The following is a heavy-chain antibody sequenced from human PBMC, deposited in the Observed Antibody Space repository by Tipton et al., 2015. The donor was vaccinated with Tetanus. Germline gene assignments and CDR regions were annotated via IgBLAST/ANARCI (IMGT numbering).Heavy chain of an antibody. CDR1: GYMFTAYY. Sequence: QSGPEVKKPGASVKVSCETSGYMFTAYYLHWVRQAPGQGLEWMGGIIPIFGTAKYAQKFQGRVTITADESTSTAYMELSSLRSEDTAVYYCARSRGGTRVYYAIAFWGQGTLVTVSS. D-gene: IGHD3-22*01. J-gene: IGHJ4*02. CDR3: ARSRGGTRVYYAIAF. CDR2: IIPIFGTA. V-gene: IGHV1-69*13.